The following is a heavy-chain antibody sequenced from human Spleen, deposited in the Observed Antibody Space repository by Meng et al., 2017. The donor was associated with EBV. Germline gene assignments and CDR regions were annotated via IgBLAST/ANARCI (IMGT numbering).Heavy chain of an antibody. CDR1: VSLFVRSG. CDR2: LPPNSGST. D-gene: IGHD1-26*01. V-gene: IGHV1-8*01. CDR3: TRLEGRRGAIDS. J-gene: IGHJ4*02. Sequence: VQLFLSGPPVRIPLASLPLSCCASVSLFVRSGLHLFRQATGPGLDWLGTLPPNSGSTDYAQKFQGRVTMTRDTSTNTAYMELGSLGSEDTALYYCTRLEGRRGAIDSWGQGTLVTVSS.